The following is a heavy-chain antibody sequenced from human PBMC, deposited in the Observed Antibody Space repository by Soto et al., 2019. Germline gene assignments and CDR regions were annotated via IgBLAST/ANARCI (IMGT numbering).Heavy chain of an antibody. CDR3: ARDVGGSSSYLGY. V-gene: IGHV1-2*02. Sequence: ASVKVSCKASGYTFTDYYIHWVRQAPGQGLEWMGWINPGYGGATYEQKFQGRVTLTRDTSSSTAYMELSRLRSDDTAVYYCARDVGGSSSYLGYWGQGTQVTVSS. CDR2: INPGYGGA. CDR1: GYTFTDYY. D-gene: IGHD6-6*01. J-gene: IGHJ4*02.